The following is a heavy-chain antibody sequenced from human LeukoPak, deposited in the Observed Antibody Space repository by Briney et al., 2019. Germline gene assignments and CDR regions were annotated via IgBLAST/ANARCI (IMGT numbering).Heavy chain of an antibody. V-gene: IGHV3-33*06. D-gene: IGHD3-10*01. CDR1: GFTFSSYG. CDR2: IWYDGSNK. J-gene: IGHJ4*02. Sequence: RSGGSLRLSCAASGFTFSSYGMHWVRQAPGKGLEWVAVIWYDGSNKYYADSVKGRFTISRDNSKNTLYLQMNSLRAEDTAVYYCAKDRSLGSGITSYYFDYWGQGTLVTVSS. CDR3: AKDRSLGSGITSYYFDY.